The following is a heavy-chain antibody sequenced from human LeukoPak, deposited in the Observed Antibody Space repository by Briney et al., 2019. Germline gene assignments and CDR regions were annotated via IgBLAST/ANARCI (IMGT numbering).Heavy chain of an antibody. CDR3: AIDIGGTYYRFDY. CDR2: INGGASTI. D-gene: IGHD1-26*01. CDR1: RFTFSSYS. J-gene: IGHJ4*02. Sequence: PGGSLRLSCAASRFTFSSYSMGWVRQAPGKGLEWVSYINGGASTIYYADSVKGRFTISRDNSKSTLYLQMNSLRAEDTAVYYCAIDIGGTYYRFDYWGQGALVTVSS. V-gene: IGHV3-48*01.